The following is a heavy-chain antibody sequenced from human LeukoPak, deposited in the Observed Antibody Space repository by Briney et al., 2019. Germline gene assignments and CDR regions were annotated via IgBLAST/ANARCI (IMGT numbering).Heavy chain of an antibody. CDR2: ISANNGNT. J-gene: IGHJ6*02. CDR3: ARGNNYYYGMDV. V-gene: IGHV1-18*01. D-gene: IGHD4-11*01. Sequence: ASVKVSCKASGYTFTSYGISWVRQAPGQGLEWMGWISANNGNTNYAQKLQGRVTTTTDTSTSTAYMELRSLRFDDTAVYYCARGNNYYYGMDVWGQGATVTVSS. CDR1: GYTFTSYG.